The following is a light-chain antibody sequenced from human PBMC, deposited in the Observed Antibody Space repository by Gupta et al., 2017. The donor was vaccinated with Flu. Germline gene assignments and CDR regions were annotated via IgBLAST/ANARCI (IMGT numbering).Light chain of an antibody. CDR1: QSVSSN. V-gene: IGKV3-15*01. CDR2: GVS. J-gene: IGKJ4*01. CDR3: QQYNDWPLT. Sequence: IVLTQSPATLSVSPGERATLSCRASQSVSSNLAWYQQKPGQAPWLLIYGVSTRATGVPVRFSGSGSGTEFTLTIRSLQSEDFAVYYCQQYNDWPLTFGGGTKVEIK.